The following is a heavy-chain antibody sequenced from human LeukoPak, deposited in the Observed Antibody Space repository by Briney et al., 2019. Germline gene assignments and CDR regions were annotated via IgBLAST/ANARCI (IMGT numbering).Heavy chain of an antibody. Sequence: SETLSLTCTVSGYSISSNYYWGWIRQPPGKGLEWIGSIYHSGSTYYNPSLKGRVTISADTSKNQFSLKLSSVTAADTAVYFCARDAYYDFWSGYSRGADYWGQGTLVTVSS. J-gene: IGHJ4*02. V-gene: IGHV4-38-2*02. CDR2: IYHSGST. CDR3: ARDAYYDFWSGYSRGADY. CDR1: GYSISSNYY. D-gene: IGHD3-3*01.